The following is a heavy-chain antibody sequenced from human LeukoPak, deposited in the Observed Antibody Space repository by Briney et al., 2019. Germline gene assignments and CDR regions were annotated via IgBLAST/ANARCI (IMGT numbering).Heavy chain of an antibody. Sequence: VASVKASRKASGYTFTSYYMHWVRQAPGQGLEWMGIINPSGGSTSYAQKFQGRVTMTRDTSTSTVYMELSSLRSEDTAVYYCARTGVLLWFGELLYYFDYWGQGTLVTVSS. CDR3: ARTGVLLWFGELLYYFDY. V-gene: IGHV1-46*01. CDR2: INPSGGST. J-gene: IGHJ4*02. CDR1: GYTFTSYY. D-gene: IGHD3-10*01.